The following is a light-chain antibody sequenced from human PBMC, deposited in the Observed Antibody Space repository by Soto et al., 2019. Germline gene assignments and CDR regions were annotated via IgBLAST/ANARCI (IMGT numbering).Light chain of an antibody. CDR3: SSYTSSSTYV. Sequence: VTISCTGTSSDIGNYNYVSWYQQDPGKAPKLMIYDVSNRPSGVSNRFSGSKSGITASLTISGLQAEDEADYYCSSYTSSSTYVFGTGTKVTVL. J-gene: IGLJ1*01. V-gene: IGLV2-14*04. CDR1: SSDIGNYNY. CDR2: DVS.